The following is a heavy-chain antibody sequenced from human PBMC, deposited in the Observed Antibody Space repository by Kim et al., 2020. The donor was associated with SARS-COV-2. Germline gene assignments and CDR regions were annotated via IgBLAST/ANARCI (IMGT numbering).Heavy chain of an antibody. CDR3: AKDLRGSMVRGVLDY. J-gene: IGHJ4*02. Sequence: GKGRFTLTKDNSKDTLYLQMNSLGAEDTAVYYCAKDLRGSMVRGVLDYWGQGTLVTVSS. D-gene: IGHD3-10*01. V-gene: IGHV3-23*02.